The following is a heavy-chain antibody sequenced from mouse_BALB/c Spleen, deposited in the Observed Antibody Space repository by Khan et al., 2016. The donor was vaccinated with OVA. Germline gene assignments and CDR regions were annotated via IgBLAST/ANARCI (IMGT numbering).Heavy chain of an antibody. V-gene: IGHV5-6*01. J-gene: IGHJ3*01. Sequence: EVQLVESGGDLVKPGGSLKLSCAASGFTFSTYGMSWVRQTPDKRLEWVATVSTGGGYTYYPDSVKGRFTISRDNAKNTLYLQMSGLKSEDTAVFDCTRLAYYYDREGFAYWGQGTLVTVSA. D-gene: IGHD1-1*01. CDR2: VSTGGGYT. CDR1: GFTFSTYG. CDR3: TRLAYYYDREGFAY.